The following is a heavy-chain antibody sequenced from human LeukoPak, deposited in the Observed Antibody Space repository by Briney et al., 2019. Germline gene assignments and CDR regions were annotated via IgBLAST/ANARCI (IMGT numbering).Heavy chain of an antibody. D-gene: IGHD3-22*01. CDR2: IWYDGSNK. V-gene: IGHV3-33*01. J-gene: IGHJ4*02. CDR1: GFTFSSYG. Sequence: GGSLRLSCAASGFTFSSYGMHWVRQAPGKGLEWVAVIWYDGSNKYYADSVKGRFTISRDNSKNTLYLQMNSLRAEDTAVYCCARDLGNYDSSGLDYWGQGTLVTVSS. CDR3: ARDLGNYDSSGLDY.